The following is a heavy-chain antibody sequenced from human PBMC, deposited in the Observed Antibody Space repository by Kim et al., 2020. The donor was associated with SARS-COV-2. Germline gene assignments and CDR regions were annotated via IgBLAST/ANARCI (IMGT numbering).Heavy chain of an antibody. CDR2: ISSSSSYI. J-gene: IGHJ4*02. CDR3: ARVGKIFGVVTGFDY. V-gene: IGHV3-21*01. D-gene: IGHD3-3*01. Sequence: GGSLRLSCAASGFTFSSYSMNWVRQAPGKGLEWVSSISSSSSYIYYADSVKGRFTISRDNAKNSLYLQMNSLRAEDTAVYYCARVGKIFGVVTGFDYWGQGTLVTVSS. CDR1: GFTFSSYS.